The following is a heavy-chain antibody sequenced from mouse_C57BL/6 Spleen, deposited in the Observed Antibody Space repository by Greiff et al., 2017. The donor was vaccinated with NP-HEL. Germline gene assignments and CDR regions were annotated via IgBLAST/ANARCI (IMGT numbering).Heavy chain of an antibody. Sequence: QVQLQQPGAELVRPGSSVKLSCKASGYTFTSYWMHWVKQRPIQGLEWIGNIDPSDSETHYNQKFKDKATLTVDKSSSTAYMQLSSLTSEDSAVYYCARRDYSYAMDYWGQGTSVTVSS. CDR3: ARRDYSYAMDY. CDR2: IDPSDSET. J-gene: IGHJ4*01. V-gene: IGHV1-52*01. CDR1: GYTFTSYW. D-gene: IGHD2-13*01.